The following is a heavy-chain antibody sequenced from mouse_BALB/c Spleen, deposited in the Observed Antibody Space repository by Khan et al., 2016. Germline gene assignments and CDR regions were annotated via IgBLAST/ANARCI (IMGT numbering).Heavy chain of an antibody. CDR3: AREGLRRGFAY. CDR2: ISDGGSYT. Sequence: EVELVESGGGLVKPGGSLKLSCAASGFTFSDYYMYWVRQTPEKRLEWVATISDGGSYTYYPDSVKGRFTISRDNAKNNLYLQRSRLKSEVTAMYYCAREGLRRGFAYWGQGTLVTVSA. J-gene: IGHJ3*01. V-gene: IGHV5-4*02. CDR1: GFTFSDYY. D-gene: IGHD2-4*01.